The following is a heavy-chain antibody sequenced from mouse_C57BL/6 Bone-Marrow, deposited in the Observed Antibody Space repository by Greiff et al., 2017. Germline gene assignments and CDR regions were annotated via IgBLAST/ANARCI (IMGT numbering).Heavy chain of an antibody. CDR3: SPIYYYGSRYFDV. CDR2: INPNNGGT. V-gene: IGHV1-26*01. J-gene: IGHJ1*03. Sequence: EVKLKQSGPELVKPGASVKISCKASGYTFTDYYMNWVKQSHGKSLEWIGDINPNNGGTSYNQKFKGKATLTVDKSSSTAYMELRSLTSEYSAVYYCSPIYYYGSRYFDVWGTGTTVTVSS. D-gene: IGHD1-1*01. CDR1: GYTFTDYY.